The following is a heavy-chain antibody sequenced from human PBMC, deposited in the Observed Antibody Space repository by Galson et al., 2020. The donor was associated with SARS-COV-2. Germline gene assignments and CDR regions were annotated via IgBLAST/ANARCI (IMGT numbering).Heavy chain of an antibody. CDR3: ARSPWYRTGSGSEYYFDF. Sequence: ASVKVSCKTSGYTFTTYGITWLRQAPGQGLEWTGWISPYSGDTKYAQSLQDRVTMTTDTSTNTAYMELRSLTSDDTAIYYCARSPWYRTGSGSEYYFDFWGQGSLVSVSS. CDR2: ISPYSGDT. D-gene: IGHD1-26*01. V-gene: IGHV1-18*04. J-gene: IGHJ4*02. CDR1: GYTFTTYG.